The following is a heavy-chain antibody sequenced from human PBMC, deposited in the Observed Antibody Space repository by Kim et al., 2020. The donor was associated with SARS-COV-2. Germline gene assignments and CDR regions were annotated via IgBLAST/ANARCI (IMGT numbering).Heavy chain of an antibody. CDR1: GFNFSSYW. Sequence: GGSLRLSCAASGFNFSSYWMSWVRQAPGKGLEWVANITQDGSEKYYVDSVKGRFTISRDNAKNSLYLQMNSLRAEDTAVYYCAREEATIQLWSLDAFDIWGQGTMVTVSS. CDR3: AREEATIQLWSLDAFDI. J-gene: IGHJ3*02. D-gene: IGHD5-18*01. CDR2: ITQDGSEK. V-gene: IGHV3-7*01.